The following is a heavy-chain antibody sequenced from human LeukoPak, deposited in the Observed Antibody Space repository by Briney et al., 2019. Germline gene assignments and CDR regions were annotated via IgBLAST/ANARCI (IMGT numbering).Heavy chain of an antibody. CDR1: GFTFSDYY. J-gene: IGHJ3*02. D-gene: IGHD3-9*01. Sequence: GGSLRLSCAASGFTFSDYYMSWIRQAPGKGLEWVSYISSSGSTIYYADSVKGRFTISRDNAKNSLYLQMNSLRAEDTAVYYCARGMSHYDILTGYSRDAFDIWGQGTMVTVSS. CDR2: ISSSGSTI. CDR3: ARGMSHYDILTGYSRDAFDI. V-gene: IGHV3-11*01.